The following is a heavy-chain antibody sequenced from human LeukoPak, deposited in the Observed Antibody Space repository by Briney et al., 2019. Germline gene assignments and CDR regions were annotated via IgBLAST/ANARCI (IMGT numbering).Heavy chain of an antibody. CDR1: GFPFSTYW. J-gene: IGHJ4*02. V-gene: IGHV3-7*01. D-gene: IGHD6-13*01. CDR2: INQDGRTI. Sequence: GGSLRLSCAASGFPFSTYWMNWIRQAPGKGLEWVANINQDGRTINYGDPVKGRFTTSRDNARNSLYLQMTSLRAEDTALYYCATDRGYSTFDYWGQGTLVAVSS. CDR3: ATDRGYSTFDY.